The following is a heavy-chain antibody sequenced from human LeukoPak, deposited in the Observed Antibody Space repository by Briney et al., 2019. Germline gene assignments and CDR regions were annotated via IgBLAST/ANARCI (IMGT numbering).Heavy chain of an antibody. J-gene: IGHJ5*02. Sequence: HAGGSLRLSCVASGFTFSSYSMHWVRQAPGKGLEWVAVISYDGSNKYYADSVKGRFAISRDNSKNTLYLQMNSLRAEDTAVYYCARDLEDRLPEYHNWFDPWGQGTLVTVSS. CDR1: GFTFSSYS. CDR3: ARDLEDRLPEYHNWFDP. V-gene: IGHV3-30*09. CDR2: ISYDGSNK. D-gene: IGHD2-2*01.